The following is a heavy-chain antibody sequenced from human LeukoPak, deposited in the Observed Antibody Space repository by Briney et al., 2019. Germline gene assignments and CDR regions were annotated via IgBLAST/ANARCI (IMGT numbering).Heavy chain of an antibody. D-gene: IGHD2-15*01. CDR3: AREVVVVAAHAFDT. CDR1: GYTFTGYY. J-gene: IGHJ3*02. Sequence: ASVKVSCKASGYTFTGYYMHWVRQAPGQGLEWMGWINPNSGGTNYAQKFQGWVTMTRDTSISTAYMELSRLRSDDTAVYYCAREVVVVAAHAFDTWGQGTMVTVSS. V-gene: IGHV1-2*04. CDR2: INPNSGGT.